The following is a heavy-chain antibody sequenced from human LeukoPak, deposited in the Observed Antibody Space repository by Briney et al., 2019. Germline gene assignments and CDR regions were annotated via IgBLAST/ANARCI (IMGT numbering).Heavy chain of an antibody. Sequence: GGSLRLSCAASGFTVSGNYLSWVRQAPGKGLECVAVIYSGGDTYYADSVKGRVTISRDNAKNTVYLEMNSLRAEDTAVYYCARGGLRNWYFDLWGRGTLVTVSS. CDR2: IYSGGDT. CDR1: GFTVSGNY. CDR3: ARGGLRNWYFDL. V-gene: IGHV3-53*01. D-gene: IGHD5-12*01. J-gene: IGHJ2*01.